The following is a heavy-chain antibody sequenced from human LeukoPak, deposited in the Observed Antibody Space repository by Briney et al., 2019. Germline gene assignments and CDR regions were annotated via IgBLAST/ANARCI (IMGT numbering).Heavy chain of an antibody. V-gene: IGHV3-23*01. Sequence: GGSLRLSCAASGFTFSSYAMSWVRQAPGRGLEWVSAISGSGGSTYYADSVKGRFTISRDNSKNTLYLQMNSLRAEDTAVYYCARATYDSSGYYRYYFDYWGQGTLVTVSS. D-gene: IGHD3-22*01. CDR3: ARATYDSSGYYRYYFDY. J-gene: IGHJ4*02. CDR1: GFTFSSYA. CDR2: ISGSGGST.